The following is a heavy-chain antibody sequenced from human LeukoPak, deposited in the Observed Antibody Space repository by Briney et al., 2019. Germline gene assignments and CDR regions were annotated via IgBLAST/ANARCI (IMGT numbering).Heavy chain of an antibody. D-gene: IGHD1-1*01. J-gene: IGHJ3*02. CDR1: GGSISSYY. V-gene: IGHV4-59*01. CDR2: IYYSGST. Sequence: SETLSLTCTVSGGSISSYYWSWIRQPPGKGLEWIGYIYYSGSTNYNPSLKSRVTISVDTSKNQFSLKLSSVTAADRAVYYCARDEYDQSDAFDIWGQGTMVTVSS. CDR3: ARDEYDQSDAFDI.